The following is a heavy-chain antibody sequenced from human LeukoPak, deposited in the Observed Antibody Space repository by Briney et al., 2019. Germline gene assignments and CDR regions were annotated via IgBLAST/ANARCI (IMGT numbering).Heavy chain of an antibody. J-gene: IGHJ4*02. CDR3: FSGLRWAVGGNFDY. CDR2: ISPTGGAI. D-gene: IGHD5-12*01. CDR1: GFTFSTSA. Sequence: AGGSLRLSCAASGFTFSTSAMNWVRQAPGRGLEWVSSISPTGGAIFYADSLRGRFTISRDNAKNSLYLQMNSLRAEDTAVYYCFSGLRWAVGGNFDYWGQGTLVTVSS. V-gene: IGHV3-21*04.